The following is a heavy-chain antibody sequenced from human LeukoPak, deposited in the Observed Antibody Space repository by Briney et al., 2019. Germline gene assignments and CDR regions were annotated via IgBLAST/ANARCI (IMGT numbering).Heavy chain of an antibody. V-gene: IGHV3-74*01. J-gene: IGHJ4*02. CDR2: ISSDGSST. CDR1: GFTFSSYW. Sequence: GGSLRLSCAASGFTFSSYWMHWVRQAPGKGLVWVSRISSDGSSTSYADSVKGRFTISRDNAKNTLYLQMNSLRAEDTAVYYCARSMIFPPDSFDYWGQGTPVAVSS. D-gene: IGHD3-22*01. CDR3: ARSMIFPPDSFDY.